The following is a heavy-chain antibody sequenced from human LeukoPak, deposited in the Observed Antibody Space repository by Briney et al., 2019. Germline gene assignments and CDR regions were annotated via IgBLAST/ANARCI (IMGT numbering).Heavy chain of an antibody. V-gene: IGHV3-74*01. CDR3: ARSGAPTPDY. Sequence: PGGSPRLSCAASGFTFSSYWMHWVRQAPGKGLVWVSRIDSDGSSTIYADSVKGRFTISRDNAKNTLNLQMNSLRGEDTALYYCARSGAPTPDYWGQGTLVIVSS. D-gene: IGHD2-15*01. CDR2: IDSDGSST. J-gene: IGHJ4*02. CDR1: GFTFSSYW.